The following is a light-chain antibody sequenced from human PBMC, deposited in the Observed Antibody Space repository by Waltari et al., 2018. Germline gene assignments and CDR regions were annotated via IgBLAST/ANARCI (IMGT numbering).Light chain of an antibody. CDR3: QQFDDAPLT. Sequence: CQARQDITDHLNWYQQKPDRAPKLLIFDAYTLETGVPSRFSGSGSGTEFTFTISSLQPEDIGTYYCQQFDDAPLTFGQGTRLDIK. CDR1: QDITDH. CDR2: DAY. V-gene: IGKV1-33*01. J-gene: IGKJ5*01.